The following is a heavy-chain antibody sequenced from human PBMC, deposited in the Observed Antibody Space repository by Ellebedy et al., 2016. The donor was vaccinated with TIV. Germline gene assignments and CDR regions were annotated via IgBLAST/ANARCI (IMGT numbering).Heavy chain of an antibody. D-gene: IGHD3-16*02. J-gene: IGHJ4*02. Sequence: PGGSLRLSCAAPGFTFSDNGVHWVRQAPGTGLEWVAVISYVGSNKYYADSMKGRLTISRDNSSNTRSFQMNSLRAEDTAVYYCARSFGIGGMVIGYWGQGTLVTVSS. CDR2: ISYVGSNK. V-gene: IGHV3-30*03. CDR3: ARSFGIGGMVIGY. CDR1: GFTFSDNG.